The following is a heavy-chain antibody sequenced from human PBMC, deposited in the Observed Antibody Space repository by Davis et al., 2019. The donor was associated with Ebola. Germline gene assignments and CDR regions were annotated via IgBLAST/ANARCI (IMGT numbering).Heavy chain of an antibody. J-gene: IGHJ5*02. CDR2: IYHSGST. CDR1: GGSISSSNW. CDR3: ARVYCSSTSCYSHNWFDP. D-gene: IGHD2-2*01. V-gene: IGHV4-4*02. Sequence: GSLRLSCSASGGSISSSNWWCWVRQPPGKGLEWIGEIYHSGSTNYNPSLKSRVTISVDKSKNQFSLKLSSVTAADTAVYYCARVYCSSTSCYSHNWFDPWGQGTLVTVSS.